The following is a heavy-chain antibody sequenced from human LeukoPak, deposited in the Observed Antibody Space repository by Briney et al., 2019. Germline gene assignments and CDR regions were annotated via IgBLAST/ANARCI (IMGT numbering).Heavy chain of an antibody. D-gene: IGHD3-22*01. CDR1: GGSFSGYY. CDR2: INHSGST. J-gene: IGHJ4*02. CDR3: AGSDSSGYYLGPNPYYFDY. Sequence: SETLSLTCAVYGGSFSGYYWSWIRQPPGKGLEWIGEINHSGSTNYNPSLKSRVTISVDTSKNQFSLKLSSVTAADTAVHYCAGSDSSGYYLGPNPYYFDYWGQGTLVTVSS. V-gene: IGHV4-34*01.